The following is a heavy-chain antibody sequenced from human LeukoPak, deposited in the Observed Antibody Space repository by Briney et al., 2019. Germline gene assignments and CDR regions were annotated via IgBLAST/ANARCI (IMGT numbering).Heavy chain of an antibody. D-gene: IGHD5-24*01. V-gene: IGHV1-69*13. Sequence: SVKVSCRAPGGTFSSYAISWVRQAPGQGLEWMGGIIPIFGTANYAQEFQGRVTITADESTSTAYMELSSLRSEDTAVYYCARGRYVGLRGWLPHGDLSAFDIWGQGTMVTVSS. CDR3: ARGRYVGLRGWLPHGDLSAFDI. J-gene: IGHJ3*02. CDR1: GGTFSSYA. CDR2: IIPIFGTA.